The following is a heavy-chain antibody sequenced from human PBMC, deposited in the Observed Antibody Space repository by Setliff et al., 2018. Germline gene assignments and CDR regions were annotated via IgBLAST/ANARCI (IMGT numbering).Heavy chain of an antibody. CDR1: GGSFSGYY. D-gene: IGHD5-12*01. Sequence: SETLSLTCAVYGGSFSGYYWNWIRQAPGKGLEWIGEINHRGTTSYTPSFRGRVTIPVDMSKNQFSLNIDSVTAADTAVYYCARESRFGYSGYDCAFDFWGQGMLVTVSS. CDR3: ARESRFGYSGYDCAFDF. J-gene: IGHJ4*02. CDR2: INHRGTT. V-gene: IGHV4-34*01.